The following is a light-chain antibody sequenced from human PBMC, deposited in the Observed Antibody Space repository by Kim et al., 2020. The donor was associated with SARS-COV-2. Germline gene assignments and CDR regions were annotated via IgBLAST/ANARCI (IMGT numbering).Light chain of an antibody. CDR2: EVT. CDR1: SSDIGGYNY. V-gene: IGLV2-8*01. J-gene: IGLJ2*01. Sequence: GQSVTISFTGTSSDIGGYNYVSWYQQYPGRAPQLMIYEVTKRPSGVPDRFSGSKSGNTASLTVSGLQADDEADYYCCSYAGNNNVVFGGGTQLTVL. CDR3: CSYAGNNNVV.